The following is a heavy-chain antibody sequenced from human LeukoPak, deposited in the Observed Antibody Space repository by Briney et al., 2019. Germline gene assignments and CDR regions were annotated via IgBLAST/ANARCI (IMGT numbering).Heavy chain of an antibody. CDR1: GGSFSGYY. Sequence: KASETLSLTCAVYGGSFSGYYWSWIRQPPGKGLEWIGEINHSGSTNYNPSLKSRVTISVDTSKNQFSLKLSSVTAADTAVYYCARDTRRVFDYWGQGTLVTVSS. J-gene: IGHJ4*02. CDR3: ARDTRRVFDY. V-gene: IGHV4-34*01. CDR2: INHSGST. D-gene: IGHD3-10*01.